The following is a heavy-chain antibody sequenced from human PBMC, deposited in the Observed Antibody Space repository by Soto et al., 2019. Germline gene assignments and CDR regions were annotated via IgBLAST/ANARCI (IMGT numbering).Heavy chain of an antibody. CDR3: ARDEIQYYYDSSGYTAFDI. J-gene: IGHJ3*02. D-gene: IGHD3-22*01. CDR1: GYTFTSYG. V-gene: IGHV1-18*01. CDR2: ISAYNGNT. Sequence: GASVKVSCKASGYTFTSYGISWVRQAPGQGLEWMGWISAYNGNTNYAQKLQGRVNMTTNTSTSTAYMELRSLRSDDTAVYYCARDEIQYYYDSSGYTAFDIWGQGTMVTVSS.